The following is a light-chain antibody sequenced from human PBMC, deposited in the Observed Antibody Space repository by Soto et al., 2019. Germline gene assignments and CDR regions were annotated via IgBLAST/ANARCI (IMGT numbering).Light chain of an antibody. CDR1: SSDVGGYNY. Sequence: QSVLTQPASVSRSPGQSITISCTRTSSDVGGYNYVSWYQQHPGKAPKLMIYDVSNRPSGVSNRFSGSKSGNTASLTISGLQAEDEADYYCSSYTSSSFVVFGGGTKVTVL. CDR2: DVS. J-gene: IGLJ2*01. CDR3: SSYTSSSFVV. V-gene: IGLV2-14*01.